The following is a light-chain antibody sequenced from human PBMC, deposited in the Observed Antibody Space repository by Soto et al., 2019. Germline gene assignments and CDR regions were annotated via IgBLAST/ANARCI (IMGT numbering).Light chain of an antibody. CDR3: LHGGKT. J-gene: IGKJ3*01. CDR1: QSVSSSY. CDR2: GAS. Sequence: EIVLTQSPGTLSLSPGERATLSCRASQSVSSSYLGWYQQKPGQAPRLLIYGASSRATGIPDRFSGSGSGTDFTLTISRLEPEDFALYYCLHGGKTFGPGTKVDIK. V-gene: IGKV3-20*01.